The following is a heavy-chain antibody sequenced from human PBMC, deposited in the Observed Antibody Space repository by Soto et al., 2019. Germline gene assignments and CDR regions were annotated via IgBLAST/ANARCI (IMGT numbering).Heavy chain of an antibody. V-gene: IGHV3-23*01. D-gene: IGHD3-9*01. CDR1: GFTFSSYA. Sequence: GESLKISCAASGFTFSSYAMSWVRQAPGKGLEWVSAISGSGGSTYYADSVKGRFTISRDNSKNTLYLQMNSLRAEDTAVYYCAKEVKDILTGYRKGYYYYGMDVWGQGTTVTVSS. CDR3: AKEVKDILTGYRKGYYYYGMDV. J-gene: IGHJ6*02. CDR2: ISGSGGST.